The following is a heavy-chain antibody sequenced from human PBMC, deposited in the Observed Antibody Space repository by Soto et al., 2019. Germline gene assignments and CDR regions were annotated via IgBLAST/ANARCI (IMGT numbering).Heavy chain of an antibody. CDR1: GFTFDDYG. V-gene: IGHV3-20*04. CDR2: INWNGGST. CDR3: ARDYGSGWYFWFDP. J-gene: IGHJ5*02. D-gene: IGHD6-19*01. Sequence: EVQLVESGGGVVRPGGSLRLSCAASGFTFDDYGMSWVRQAPGKGLGWVSGINWNGGSTGYADSVKGRFTVSRDNAKNSLYLQMNSLRAEDTAVYYCARDYGSGWYFWFDPWGQGTLVTVS.